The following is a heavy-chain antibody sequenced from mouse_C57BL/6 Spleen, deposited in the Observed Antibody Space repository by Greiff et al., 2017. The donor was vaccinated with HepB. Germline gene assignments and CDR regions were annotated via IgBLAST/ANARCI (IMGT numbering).Heavy chain of an antibody. CDR1: GYTFTSYD. V-gene: IGHV1-85*01. D-gene: IGHD2-3*01. CDR2: IYPRDGST. CDR3: ARRDGYYAMDY. J-gene: IGHJ4*01. Sequence: QVQLQQSGPELVKPGASVKLSCKASGYTFTSYDINWVKQRPGQGLEWIGWIYPRDGSTKYNEKFKGKATLTVDTTSSTAYMELHSLTSEDSAVYFCARRDGYYAMDYWGQGTSVTVSS.